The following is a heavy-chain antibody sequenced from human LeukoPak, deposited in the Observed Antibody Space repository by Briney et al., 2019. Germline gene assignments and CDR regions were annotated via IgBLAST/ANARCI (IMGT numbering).Heavy chain of an antibody. CDR1: GFTVSSNY. CDR3: ARDRFWSGYSLEYFDY. J-gene: IGHJ4*02. Sequence: GGSLRLSCAASGFTVSSNYMSWVRQAPGKGLEWVSVIYSGGSTYYADSVKGRFTISRDNSKNTLYLQMNSLRAEDTAVYYCARDRFWSGYSLEYFDYWGQGTLVTVSS. CDR2: IYSGGST. D-gene: IGHD3-3*01. V-gene: IGHV3-53*01.